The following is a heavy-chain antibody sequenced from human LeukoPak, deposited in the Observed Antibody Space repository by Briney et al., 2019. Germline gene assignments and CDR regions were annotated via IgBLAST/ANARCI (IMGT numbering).Heavy chain of an antibody. V-gene: IGHV3-53*01. CDR3: ARVPAMSEFYYYGMDV. Sequence: GGSLRLSCAASGFTVSNNYITWVRQAPGKGLEWVSVIYSGGNTYYADSVRGRFTISRDNSKNTIYLQMNSLRADDTAVYYCARVPAMSEFYYYGMDVWGQGTTVTVSS. CDR1: GFTVSNNY. CDR2: IYSGGNT. J-gene: IGHJ6*02. D-gene: IGHD5-18*01.